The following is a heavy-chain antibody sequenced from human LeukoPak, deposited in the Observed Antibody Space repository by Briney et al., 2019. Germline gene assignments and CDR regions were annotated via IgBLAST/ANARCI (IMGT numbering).Heavy chain of an antibody. CDR1: GGSISSYY. D-gene: IGHD6-19*01. Sequence: SETLSLTCTVSGGSISSYYWNWIRQPAGKGLEWIGRIYPSGSTNYNPSLKSRVTMSVDTSKNQFSLKLSSVTAADTAVYYCARDRLYGWDAFDIWGQGTMVTVSS. J-gene: IGHJ3*02. CDR3: ARDRLYGWDAFDI. CDR2: IYPSGST. V-gene: IGHV4-4*07.